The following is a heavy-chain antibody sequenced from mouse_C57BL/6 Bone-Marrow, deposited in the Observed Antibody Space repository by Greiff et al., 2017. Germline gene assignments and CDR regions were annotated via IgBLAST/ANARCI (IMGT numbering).Heavy chain of an antibody. V-gene: IGHV14-4*01. Sequence: LVESGAELVRPGASVKLSCTASGFHIKDDYMHWVKQRPEQGLEWIGWIDPENGDTEYASKFQGKATITADKSSNTAYLQLSSLTSEDTAVYYCTTCWSTYDYDGYYAMDYWGQGTSVTVSS. D-gene: IGHD2-4*01. CDR1: GFHIKDDY. CDR2: IDPENGDT. J-gene: IGHJ4*01. CDR3: TTCWSTYDYDGYYAMDY.